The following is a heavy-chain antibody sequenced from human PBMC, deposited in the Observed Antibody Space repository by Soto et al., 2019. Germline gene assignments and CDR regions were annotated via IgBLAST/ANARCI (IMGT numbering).Heavy chain of an antibody. CDR1: GFTFSSYS. Sequence: HPGGSLRLSCAASGFTFSSYSMNWVRQAPGKGLEWVSYISSSSSTIYYADSVKGRFTISRDNAKNSLYLQMNSLRAEDTAVYYCARESKGYCSSTSCYADYYYYYMDVWGKGTTVTVSS. J-gene: IGHJ6*03. V-gene: IGHV3-48*01. CDR2: ISSSSSTI. CDR3: ARESKGYCSSTSCYADYYYYYMDV. D-gene: IGHD2-2*01.